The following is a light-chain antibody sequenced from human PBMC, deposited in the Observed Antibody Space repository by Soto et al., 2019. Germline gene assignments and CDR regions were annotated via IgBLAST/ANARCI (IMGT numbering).Light chain of an antibody. CDR3: TSYTNSCTYV. J-gene: IGLJ1*01. CDR1: SSDVGGYNF. Sequence: QSALTQPASVSGSPGQSIAVSCTGTSSDVGGYNFVSWYQHHPGKAPKLIIYDVNNRPSGVSDRFSGSKSGNTASLTISGLQAEDEADYYCTSYTNSCTYVFGAGTKGTVL. V-gene: IGLV2-14*03. CDR2: DVN.